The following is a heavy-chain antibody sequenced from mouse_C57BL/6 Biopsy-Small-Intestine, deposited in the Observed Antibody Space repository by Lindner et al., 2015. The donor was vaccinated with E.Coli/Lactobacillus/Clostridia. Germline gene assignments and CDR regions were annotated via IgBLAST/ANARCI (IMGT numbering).Heavy chain of an antibody. V-gene: IGHV1-82*01. CDR3: AGFDYDAGVFDY. D-gene: IGHD2-4*01. CDR1: GYAFSNSW. CDR2: IYLGDGDT. Sequence: VQLRESGPELVKPGASVKISCKASGYAFSNSWMNWVKQRPGKGLEWIGRIYLGDGDTNYNGKFKGKATLTAGKSSSTSYMQLTNLTSEDSAVYFCAGFDYDAGVFDYWGQGTTLTVSS. J-gene: IGHJ2*01.